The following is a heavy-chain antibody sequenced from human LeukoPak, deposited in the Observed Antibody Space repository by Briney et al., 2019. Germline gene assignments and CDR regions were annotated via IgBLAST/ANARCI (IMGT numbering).Heavy chain of an antibody. D-gene: IGHD3-9*01. CDR2: IYTSGST. Sequence: SETLSLTCTVSGGSISSYYWSWIRQPAGKGLEWIGRIYTSGSTTYNPSLKSRVTMSVDTSKNQFSLKLSSVTAADTAVYYCARDLGYDILTGYSFFDYWGQGTLVTVSS. CDR3: ARDLGYDILTGYSFFDY. CDR1: GGSISSYY. J-gene: IGHJ4*02. V-gene: IGHV4-4*07.